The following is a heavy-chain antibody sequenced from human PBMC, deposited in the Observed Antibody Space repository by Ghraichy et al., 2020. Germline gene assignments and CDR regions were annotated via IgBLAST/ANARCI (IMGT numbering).Heavy chain of an antibody. CDR3: ARDIGGWDAFDI. CDR1: GFTFSSYW. V-gene: IGHV3-7*03. J-gene: IGHJ3*02. Sequence: LSLTCAASGFTFSSYWMSWVRQAPGKGLEWVANIKQDGSEKYYVDSVKGRFTISRDNAKNSLYLQMNSLRAEDTAVYYCARDIGGWDAFDIWGQGTMVTVSS. CDR2: IKQDGSEK. D-gene: IGHD3-10*01.